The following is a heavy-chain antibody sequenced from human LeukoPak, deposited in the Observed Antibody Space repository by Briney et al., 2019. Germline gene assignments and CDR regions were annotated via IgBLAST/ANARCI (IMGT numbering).Heavy chain of an antibody. CDR3: ARGIAAASERAFDI. J-gene: IGHJ3*02. Sequence: SETLSLTCTVSGGSISSYYWSWIRQPAGKGLERIGRIYSSGGTDYNPSLKSRVTMSVDTSKNQFSLKLRSVTAADTAVYYCARGIAAASERAFDIWGQGTMVTVSS. CDR1: GGSISSYY. CDR2: IYSSGGT. V-gene: IGHV4-4*07. D-gene: IGHD6-13*01.